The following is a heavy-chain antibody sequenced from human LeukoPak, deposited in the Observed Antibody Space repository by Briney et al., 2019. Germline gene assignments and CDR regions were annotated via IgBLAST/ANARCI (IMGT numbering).Heavy chain of an antibody. D-gene: IGHD4-23*01. CDR1: GFTFDDYA. CDR3: AKDVVGDYGGNWNYFDY. CDR2: ISWNSGTI. V-gene: IGHV3-9*03. J-gene: IGHJ4*02. Sequence: GGSLRLSCAASGFTFDDYAMHWVRQAPGKGLEWVSGISWNSGTIGCADSVKGRFTISGDNAKNSLYLQMISLRAEDMALYYCAKDVVGDYGGNWNYFDYWGQGTLVTVSS.